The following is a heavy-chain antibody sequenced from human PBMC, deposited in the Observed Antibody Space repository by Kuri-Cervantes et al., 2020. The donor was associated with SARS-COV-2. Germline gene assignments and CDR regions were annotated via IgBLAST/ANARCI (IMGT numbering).Heavy chain of an antibody. J-gene: IGHJ4*02. D-gene: IGHD6-13*01. CDR3: ARGSSSWDFDY. CDR2: IYYSGST. Sequence: LRLSCTVSGGSISSYYWSWIRQPPGKGLEWIGYIYYSGSTNYNPSLKSRVTISVDTSKNQFSLKLSSVTAADAAVYYCARGSSSWDFDYWGQGTLVTVSS. V-gene: IGHV4-59*01. CDR1: GGSISSYY.